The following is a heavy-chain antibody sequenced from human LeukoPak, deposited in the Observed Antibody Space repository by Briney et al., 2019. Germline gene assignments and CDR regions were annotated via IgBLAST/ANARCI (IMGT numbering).Heavy chain of an antibody. D-gene: IGHD1-20*01. CDR2: IGKDGTGN. Sequence: GGSLRLSCAASGFSLSRYWMSWVRQAPGKGLEWVANIGKDGTGNHYVDSVKGRFTISRDNSKNTLYLQMNSLTTEDTAVYYCAKDFRLESRYNWNPYYMDVWGNGSTVTVSS. V-gene: IGHV3-7*01. CDR3: AKDFRLESRYNWNPYYMDV. CDR1: GFSLSRYW. J-gene: IGHJ6*03.